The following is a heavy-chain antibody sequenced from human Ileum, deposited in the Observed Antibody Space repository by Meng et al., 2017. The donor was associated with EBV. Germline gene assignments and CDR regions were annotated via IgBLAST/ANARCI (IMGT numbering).Heavy chain of an antibody. J-gene: IGHJ4*02. D-gene: IGHD3-22*01. CDR1: GGSISRSDW. V-gene: IGHV4-4*02. Sequence: QGQLQASGPGLVKPSETLSLTCAVSGGSISRSDWWSWVRQPPGKGLEWIGETSHSGSNNYSPSLKSRVTISLDKSKNQLSLKLNSVTAADTAVYYCASSDYYRSDYWGQGTLVTVSS. CDR2: TSHSGSN. CDR3: ASSDYYRSDY.